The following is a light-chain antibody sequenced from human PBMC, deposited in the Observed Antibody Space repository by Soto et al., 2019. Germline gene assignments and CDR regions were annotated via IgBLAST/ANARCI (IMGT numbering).Light chain of an antibody. CDR3: QHYNYWPPKT. J-gene: IGKJ1*01. V-gene: IGKV3D-15*01. CDR2: GAS. CDR1: QSVSRN. Sequence: EIVITQSPATLSVSPGERATLSCSASQSVSRNLAWYQQKPGQAPRLLIYGASNRATGIPDRFSGSGSGTDFTLTISSLQSEDFAVYYCQHYNYWPPKTFGQGTKVDIK.